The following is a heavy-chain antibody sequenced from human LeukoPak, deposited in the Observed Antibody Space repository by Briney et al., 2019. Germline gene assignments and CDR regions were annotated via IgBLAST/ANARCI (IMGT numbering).Heavy chain of an antibody. CDR1: GGYISSYY. CDR2: IYTSGST. D-gene: IGHD6-19*01. V-gene: IGHV4-4*07. CDR3: ARARIAVAGTGSYWYFDL. J-gene: IGHJ2*01. Sequence: SETLSLTCTVSGGYISSYYWSWIRQPAGKGLEWIGRIYTSGSTNYNPSLKSRVTMSVDTSKNQFSLKLSSVTAADTAVYYCARARIAVAGTGSYWYFDLWGRGTLVTVSS.